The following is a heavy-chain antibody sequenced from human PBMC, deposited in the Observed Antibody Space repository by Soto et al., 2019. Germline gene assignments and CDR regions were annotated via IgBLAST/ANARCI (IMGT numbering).Heavy chain of an antibody. D-gene: IGHD3-10*01. J-gene: IGHJ4*02. CDR2: ISRSGGST. CDR1: GFTFNSYA. Sequence: VGALRLSCAASGFTFNSYAMSWVRQAPGKGLEWVSTISRSGGSTYYADSVKGRFTISRDNSKNTLYLQMNSLRADDTAVYYCAKDLVHGNYFDYWGQGTQVTVSS. CDR3: AKDLVHGNYFDY. V-gene: IGHV3-23*01.